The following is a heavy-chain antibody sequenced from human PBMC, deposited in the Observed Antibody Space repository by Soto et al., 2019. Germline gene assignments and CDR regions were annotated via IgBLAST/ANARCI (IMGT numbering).Heavy chain of an antibody. V-gene: IGHV4-31*01. Sequence: QVQLQESGPGLVKPSQTLSLTCTVSGGSISSGGYYWSWIRQHPGKGLEWIGYIYYSGSTYYNPSLKSLVTISVDTSKNQFSLKLSSVTAADTAVYYCAREGIAAAGRRSDYYYYGMDVWGQGTTVTVSS. D-gene: IGHD6-13*01. CDR3: AREGIAAAGRRSDYYYYGMDV. CDR1: GGSISSGGYY. CDR2: IYYSGST. J-gene: IGHJ6*02.